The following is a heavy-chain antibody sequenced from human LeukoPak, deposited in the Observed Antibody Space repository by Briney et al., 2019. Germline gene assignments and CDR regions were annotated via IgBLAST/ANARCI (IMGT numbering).Heavy chain of an antibody. V-gene: IGHV1-18*01. J-gene: IGHJ4*02. CDR1: GYTFTSYG. CDR2: ISAYNGNT. D-gene: IGHD3-16*02. Sequence: ASVKVSCKASGYTFTSYGISWVRQAPGQGLEWMGWISAYNGNTNYAQKLQGRVTMTTDTSTSTAYMELRSLRSDDTAMYYCAREELRLGELSIDHWGQGTLVTVSS. CDR3: AREELRLGELSIDH.